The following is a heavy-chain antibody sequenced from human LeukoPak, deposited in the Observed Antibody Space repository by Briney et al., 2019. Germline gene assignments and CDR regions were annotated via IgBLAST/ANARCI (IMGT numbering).Heavy chain of an antibody. CDR1: GFSVKSKY. J-gene: IGHJ4*02. CDR2: IFVDGKT. V-gene: IGHV3-53*01. Sequence: GGSLRLSCVVSGFSVKSKYMSWLRQAPGKGLEWVSTIFVDGKTFYADSVKGRFTISRDNSTNTLFLQISGLRVDDAAVYYCATDWGSDSWGRGTLVTVSS. CDR3: ATDWGSDS. D-gene: IGHD3-16*01.